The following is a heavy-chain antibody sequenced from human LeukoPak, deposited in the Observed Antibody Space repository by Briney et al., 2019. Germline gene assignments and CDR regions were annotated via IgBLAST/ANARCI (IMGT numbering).Heavy chain of an antibody. CDR3: ARPLIQEYDFWSGYLPNDAFDI. D-gene: IGHD3-3*01. Sequence: SETLSLTCAVYGGSFSGYYWSWIRQPPGKGLEWIGEINHSGSTNYNPSLKSRVTISVDTSKNQFSLKLSSVTAADTAVYYCARPLIQEYDFWSGYLPNDAFDIWGQGTMVTVSS. J-gene: IGHJ3*02. CDR2: INHSGST. CDR1: GGSFSGYY. V-gene: IGHV4-34*01.